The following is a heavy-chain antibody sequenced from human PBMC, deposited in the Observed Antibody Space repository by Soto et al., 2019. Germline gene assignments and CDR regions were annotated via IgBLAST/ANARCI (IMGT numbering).Heavy chain of an antibody. V-gene: IGHV1-8*01. CDR2: MNPKSGNT. CDR1: GNSFTRYD. J-gene: IGHJ4*02. Sequence: ASVKVSCKASGNSFTRYDINWVRQATGQGLEWMGWMNPKSGNTGYSQKFQGRVTMTRNASITTAYMELSSLRSEDTAVYYCARGSYYYGSGELDYWGQGTLVTVSS. CDR3: ARGSYYYGSGELDY. D-gene: IGHD3-10*01.